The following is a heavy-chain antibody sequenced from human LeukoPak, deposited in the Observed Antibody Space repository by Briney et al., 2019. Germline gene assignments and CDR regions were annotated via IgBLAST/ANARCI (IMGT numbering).Heavy chain of an antibody. Sequence: PGGSLRLSCAASGFTFSDYYMSWIRQAPGKGLEWVSYISSSGSTIYYADSVKGRFTISRDNSKNTLYLQMNSLRAEDTAVYYCARDASYSSGWALDYWGQGTLVTVSS. D-gene: IGHD6-19*01. CDR1: GFTFSDYY. CDR2: ISSSGSTI. V-gene: IGHV3-11*04. J-gene: IGHJ4*02. CDR3: ARDASYSSGWALDY.